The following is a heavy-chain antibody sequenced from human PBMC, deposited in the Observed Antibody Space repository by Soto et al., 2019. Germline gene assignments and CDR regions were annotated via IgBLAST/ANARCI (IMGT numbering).Heavy chain of an antibody. V-gene: IGHV1-69*13. CDR1: GGTFSRYS. Sequence: SVKVSCKASGGTFSRYSISWVRQAPGQGLEWMGGIVPVFGTTNYAQKFQGRVTITANESTSTVYMALSSLTSDDTAVYYCASCLVTTYFYYYGMDVWGQGTTVTVSS. CDR2: IVPVFGTT. D-gene: IGHD4-17*01. J-gene: IGHJ6*02. CDR3: ASCLVTTYFYYYGMDV.